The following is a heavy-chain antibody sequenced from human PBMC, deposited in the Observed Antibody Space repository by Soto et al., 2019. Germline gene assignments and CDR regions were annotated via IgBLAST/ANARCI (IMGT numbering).Heavy chain of an antibody. CDR3: ARASITIFGVVIIDY. V-gene: IGHV6-1*01. D-gene: IGHD3-3*01. CDR2: TYYRSKWYN. Sequence: KQSQTLSLTCAISGDSVSSNSAAWNWIRQSPSRGLEWLGRTYYRSKWYNDYAVSVKSRITINPDTSKNQFSLQLNSVTPEDTAVYYCARASITIFGVVIIDYWGQGTLVTVSS. CDR1: GDSVSSNSAA. J-gene: IGHJ4*02.